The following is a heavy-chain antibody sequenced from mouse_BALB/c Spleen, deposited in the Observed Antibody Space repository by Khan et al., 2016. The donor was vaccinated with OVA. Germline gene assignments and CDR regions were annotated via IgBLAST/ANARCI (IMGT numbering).Heavy chain of an antibody. Sequence: QIQLVQSGPELKKPGETVKISCKAAGYTFTNYGMNWVKQAPGKGLKWMGWINTYTGEPTYADAFKGRFAFSLETSASTASLQLNNLNSEDTATSCGASMKPYWYFDFWVAGTTVTVSS. CDR2: INTYTGEP. CDR1: GYTFTNYG. CDR3: ASMKPYWYFDF. D-gene: IGHD2-3*01. V-gene: IGHV9-3-1*01. J-gene: IGHJ1*01.